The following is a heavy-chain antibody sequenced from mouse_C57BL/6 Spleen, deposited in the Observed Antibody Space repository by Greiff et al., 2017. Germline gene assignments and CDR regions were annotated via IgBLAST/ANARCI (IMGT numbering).Heavy chain of an antibody. V-gene: IGHV1-39*01. CDR3: ARSDYGNYDYAMDY. D-gene: IGHD2-1*01. CDR1: GYSFTDYN. Sequence: EVQVVESGPELVKPGASVKISCKASGYSFTDYNMNWVKRSNGKSLEWIGVINPNYGTTSYNQKFKGKATLTVDQSSSTAYMQLNSLTSEDSAVYYCARSDYGNYDYAMDYWGQGTSVTVSS. CDR2: INPNYGTT. J-gene: IGHJ4*01.